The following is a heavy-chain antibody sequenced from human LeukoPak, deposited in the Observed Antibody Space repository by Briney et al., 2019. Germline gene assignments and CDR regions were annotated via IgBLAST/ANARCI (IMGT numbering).Heavy chain of an antibody. J-gene: IGHJ5*02. CDR2: IYYSGST. Sequence: PSETLSLTCTVSGGSISSSSYYWGWIRQPPGKGLEWIGSIYYSGSTYYNPSLKSRVTISVDTSKNQFSLKLSSVTAADTAVYYCARGTGDSDFWSGYRFNWFDPWGQGTLVTVSS. CDR1: GGSISSSSYY. CDR3: ARGTGDSDFWSGYRFNWFDP. D-gene: IGHD3-3*01. V-gene: IGHV4-39*01.